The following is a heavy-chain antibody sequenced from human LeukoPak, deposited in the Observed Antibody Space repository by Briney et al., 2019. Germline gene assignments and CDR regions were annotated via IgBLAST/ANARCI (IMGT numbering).Heavy chain of an antibody. CDR1: GFTFSSYG. D-gene: IGHD1-1*01. Sequence: GGSLRLSCAASGFTFSSYGMHWVRQAPGKELEWVANIKKDGREKYYVDSVKGRFTISRDNAKNSLYLQMSSLRADDTAVYYCARKGELERRRSWDYWGQGTLVTVSS. CDR3: ARKGELERRRSWDY. J-gene: IGHJ4*02. V-gene: IGHV3-7*03. CDR2: IKKDGREK.